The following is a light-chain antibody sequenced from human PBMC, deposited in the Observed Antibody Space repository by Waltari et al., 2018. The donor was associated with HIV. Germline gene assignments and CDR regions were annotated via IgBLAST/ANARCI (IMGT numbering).Light chain of an antibody. Sequence: QSVLTQPPSVSAAPGQKVTISCSGSSSNIGNNYVSWYQQLPGTAPKLLIYENNKPPSGIPDRSSGCKAGTSATLGITGLQTGDEADYYCGTWDSSLSAVFGGGTKLTVL. J-gene: IGLJ2*01. V-gene: IGLV1-51*01. CDR2: ENN. CDR3: GTWDSSLSAV. CDR1: SSNIGNNY.